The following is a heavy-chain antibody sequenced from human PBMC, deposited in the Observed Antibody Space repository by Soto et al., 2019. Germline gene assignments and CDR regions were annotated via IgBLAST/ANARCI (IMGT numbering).Heavy chain of an antibody. J-gene: IGHJ4*02. V-gene: IGHV3-23*01. CDR3: AKAGGAAGTVDYFDY. D-gene: IGHD6-13*01. Sequence: GGSLRLSCAASGFTFSNCAINWVRQSPGKGLEWVSVISSSAGTTYYADSVKGRFTITRDNSKNTLYLQMNSLRAEDTAVYYCAKAGGAAGTVDYFDYWGQGTLVTVSS. CDR1: GFTFSNCA. CDR2: ISSSAGTT.